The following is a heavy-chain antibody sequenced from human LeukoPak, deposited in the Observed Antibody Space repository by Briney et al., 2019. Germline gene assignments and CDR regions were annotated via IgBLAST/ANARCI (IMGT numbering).Heavy chain of an antibody. Sequence: GGSLRLSCTASGFTFSDYFMTWIRQAPGKGLEWVSYISSSGTTIFYADSVKGRFIISRDNAKNSLYLQMNSLRVEDTAVYYCARDFWGDGNDYWGQGTLVTVSS. V-gene: IGHV3-11*04. D-gene: IGHD3-16*01. CDR1: GFTFSDYF. CDR3: ARDFWGDGNDY. CDR2: ISSSGTTI. J-gene: IGHJ4*02.